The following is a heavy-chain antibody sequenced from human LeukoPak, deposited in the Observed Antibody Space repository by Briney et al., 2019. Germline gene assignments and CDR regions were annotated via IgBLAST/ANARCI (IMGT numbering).Heavy chain of an antibody. Sequence: PGGSLRLSCAASGFTFSSYEMNWVRQAPGKGLEWVSYISSSGSTIYYADSVKGRFTISRGNAKNSLYLQMNSLRAEDTAVYYCARSEHYYDSSGLTYYFDYWGQGALVTVSS. CDR1: GFTFSSYE. J-gene: IGHJ4*02. V-gene: IGHV3-48*03. CDR2: ISSSGSTI. CDR3: ARSEHYYDSSGLTYYFDY. D-gene: IGHD3-22*01.